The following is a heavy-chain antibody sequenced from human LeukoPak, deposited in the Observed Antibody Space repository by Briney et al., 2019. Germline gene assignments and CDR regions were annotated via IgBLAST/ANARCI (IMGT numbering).Heavy chain of an antibody. D-gene: IGHD4-11*01. CDR1: KFTFSHYG. CDR3: AKDAQRGFDYSNSLEY. Sequence: GGSLRLSCAASKFTFSHYGMHWVRQAPGKGLQWVAVIWSDGSNQYYDDSVKGRFTISRVNFNNMVYLQMNSLRADDTGVYYCAKDAQRGFDYSNSLEYWGQGALVTVSS. V-gene: IGHV3-33*06. J-gene: IGHJ4*02. CDR2: IWSDGSNQ.